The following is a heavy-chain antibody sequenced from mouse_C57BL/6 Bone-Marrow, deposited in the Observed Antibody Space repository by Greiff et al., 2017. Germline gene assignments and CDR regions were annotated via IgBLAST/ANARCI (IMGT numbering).Heavy chain of an antibody. D-gene: IGHD1-1*01. CDR2: ISDGGSYT. Sequence: EVQLVESGGGLVKPGGSLKLSCAASGFTFSSYAMSWVRQTPEKRLEWVATISDGGSYTYYPDNVKGRFTISRDNAKNNLYLQMSPLKSEDTSMYYCARDGPTGVDYWGQGTTLTVSS. CDR3: ARDGPTGVDY. CDR1: GFTFSSYA. V-gene: IGHV5-4*01. J-gene: IGHJ2*01.